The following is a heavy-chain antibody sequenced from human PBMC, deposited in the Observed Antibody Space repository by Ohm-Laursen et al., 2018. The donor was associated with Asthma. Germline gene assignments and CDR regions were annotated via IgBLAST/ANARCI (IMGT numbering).Heavy chain of an antibody. CDR3: ARGREWELPAY. CDR1: GASITSAPYY. CDR2: IYYSGST. Sequence: LSLTCTVSGASITSAPYYWNWIRQHPGKGLEWIGYIYYSGSTNYNPSLKSRVTISVDTSKNQFSLKLSSVTAADTAVYYCARGREWELPAYWGQGTLVTVSS. D-gene: IGHD1-26*01. V-gene: IGHV4-61*01. J-gene: IGHJ4*02.